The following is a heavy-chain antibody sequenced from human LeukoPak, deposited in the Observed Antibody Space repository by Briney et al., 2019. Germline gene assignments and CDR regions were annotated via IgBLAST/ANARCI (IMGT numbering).Heavy chain of an antibody. CDR3: ARDTIYYDFWSGYYYEGYYFDY. D-gene: IGHD3-3*01. CDR1: GLTFSSYW. Sequence: GGSLRLSCAASGLTFSSYWMHWVRQAPGKGLVWVSRINSDGSSTSYADSVKGRFTISRDNAKNTLYLQMNSLRAEDTAVYYCARDTIYYDFWSGYYYEGYYFDYWGQGTLVTVSS. J-gene: IGHJ4*02. CDR2: INSDGSST. V-gene: IGHV3-74*01.